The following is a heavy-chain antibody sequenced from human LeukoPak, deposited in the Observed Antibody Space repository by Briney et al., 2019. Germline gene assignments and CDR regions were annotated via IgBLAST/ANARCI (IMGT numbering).Heavy chain of an antibody. CDR1: GFTFSSYA. CDR3: ARAHSSGWYGGFDY. Sequence: GGSLRLSCAASGFTFSSYAMHWVRQAPGKGLEYVPAISSNGGSTYYANSVKGRFTISRDNSKNTLYLQMGSLRAEDMAVYYCARAHSSGWYGGFDYWGQGTLVTVSS. V-gene: IGHV3-64*01. J-gene: IGHJ4*02. CDR2: ISSNGGST. D-gene: IGHD6-19*01.